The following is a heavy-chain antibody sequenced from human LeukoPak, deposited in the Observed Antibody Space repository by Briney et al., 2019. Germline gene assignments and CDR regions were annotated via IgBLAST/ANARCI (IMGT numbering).Heavy chain of an antibody. D-gene: IGHD6-13*01. CDR3: ARGVVAAAGRTFDF. CDR2: IYYSGST. J-gene: IGHJ4*02. CDR1: GGSISSYY. Sequence: SSETLSLTCTVSGGSISSYYWSWIRQPPGRGLEWIGYIYYSGSTNYNHSLKSRVTISLYTSKNQFSLKLSSVTAADTAVYYCARGVVAAAGRTFDFWGQGTLVTVSS. V-gene: IGHV4-59*01.